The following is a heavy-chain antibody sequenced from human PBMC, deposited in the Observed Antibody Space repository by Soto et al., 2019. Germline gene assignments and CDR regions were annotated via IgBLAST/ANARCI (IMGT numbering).Heavy chain of an antibody. J-gene: IGHJ4*02. V-gene: IGHV3-74*01. CDR1: GFTFSSSW. Sequence: VGSLRLSCAASGFTFSSSWMHWVRQAPGKGLVWVSHINSDGTDTNYADSVKGRFTISRDNAKNTVYLQMNSLRAEDTAVYYCARDWSYALNYWGQGSLVTVSS. CDR3: ARDWSYALNY. CDR2: INSDGTDT. D-gene: IGHD3-16*01.